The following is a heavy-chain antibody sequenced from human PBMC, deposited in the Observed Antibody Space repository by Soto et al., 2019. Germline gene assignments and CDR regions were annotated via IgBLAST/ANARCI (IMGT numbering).Heavy chain of an antibody. CDR1: GYTFTSYA. CDR2: INAGNGNT. V-gene: IGHV1-3*01. Sequence: ASVKVSCKASGYTFTSYAMQWVRQAPGQRLEWMGWINAGNGNTKYSQKFQGRVTITRDTSASTAYMELSSLRSEDTAVYYCARGVGSGLSDYWGQGTLVTVSS. CDR3: ARGVGSGLSDY. J-gene: IGHJ4*02. D-gene: IGHD1-26*01.